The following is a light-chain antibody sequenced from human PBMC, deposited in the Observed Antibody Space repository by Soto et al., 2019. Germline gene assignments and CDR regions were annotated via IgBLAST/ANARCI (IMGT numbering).Light chain of an antibody. CDR2: GAS. Sequence: EIVLTQSPGTLSLSPGERATLSCGASQSVTSSYLAWYQQKPGQAPRLLIYGASSRATGIPDGFSGTGSGTDFTLAISRLEPEDFAVYYCQQYGSSSTWTFGQGTKVEIK. CDR1: QSVTSSY. V-gene: IGKV3-20*01. CDR3: QQYGSSSTWT. J-gene: IGKJ1*01.